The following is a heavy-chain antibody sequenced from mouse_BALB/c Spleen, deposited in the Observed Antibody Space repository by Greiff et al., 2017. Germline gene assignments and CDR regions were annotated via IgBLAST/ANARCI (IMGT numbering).Heavy chain of an antibody. CDR1: GYTFTDYE. J-gene: IGHJ4*01. Sequence: QVQLQQSGAELVRPGASVTLSCKASGYTFTDYEMHWVRQTLVHGLEWIGAIDPETGGTAYNQKFKGKATLTADKSSSTAYMELRSLTSEDSAVYDCTRRWGYDHNAMDYWGQGTSVAVCS. CDR2: IDPETGGT. CDR3: TRRWGYDHNAMDY. D-gene: IGHD2-2*01. V-gene: IGHV1-15*01.